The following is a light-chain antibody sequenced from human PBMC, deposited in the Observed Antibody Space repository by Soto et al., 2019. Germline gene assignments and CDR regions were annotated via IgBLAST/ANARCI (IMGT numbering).Light chain of an antibody. CDR1: SSDVGGYNY. CDR3: TSYTSSNTPPVI. V-gene: IGLV2-14*01. J-gene: IGLJ2*01. CDR2: EVS. Sequence: SALTQPASVSGSPGQSITISCTGTSSDVGGYNYVSWYQHHPGKAPKLMIHEVSNRPSGVSNRFSGSKSGNTASLTISGLQAEDEADYYCTSYTSSNTPPVIFGGGTKLTVL.